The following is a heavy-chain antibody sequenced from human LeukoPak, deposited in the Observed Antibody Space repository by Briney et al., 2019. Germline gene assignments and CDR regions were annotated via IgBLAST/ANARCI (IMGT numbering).Heavy chain of an antibody. CDR3: TTDLRTVAGKTSVY. CDR2: VKSKADGGTT. J-gene: IGHJ4*02. D-gene: IGHD6-19*01. CDR1: GVIVLNAT. Sequence: GGALRLSCAACGVIVLNATLCSGREALGRGLEWVGRVKSKADGGTTDFAAPVKDRFTISRDDSKDTLYLQMNSLKTEDTAVYYCTTDLRTVAGKTSVYWGQGTLVTVSS. V-gene: IGHV3-15*01.